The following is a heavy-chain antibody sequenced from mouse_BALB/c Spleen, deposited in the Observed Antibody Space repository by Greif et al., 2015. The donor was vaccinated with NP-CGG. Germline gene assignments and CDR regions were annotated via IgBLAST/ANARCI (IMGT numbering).Heavy chain of an antibody. D-gene: IGHD1-1*01. CDR3: ATYYYGSSGFAY. Sequence: EVQVVESGAELVKPGASVKLSCTASGFNIKDTYMPWVKQRPEQGLEWIGRIDPANGNTKYDPKFQGKATITADTSSNTAYLQLSSLTSEDTAVYYCATYYYGSSGFAYWGQGTLVTVSA. J-gene: IGHJ3*01. CDR2: IDPANGNT. CDR1: GFNIKDTY. V-gene: IGHV14-3*02.